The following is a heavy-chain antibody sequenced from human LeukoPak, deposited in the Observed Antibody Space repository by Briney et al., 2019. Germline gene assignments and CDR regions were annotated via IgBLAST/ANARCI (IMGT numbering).Heavy chain of an antibody. D-gene: IGHD1-26*01. CDR3: GRQGYTASYYFLDY. J-gene: IGHJ4*02. CDR1: GRSINSYY. V-gene: IGHV4-4*07. CDR2: IYTNGTT. Sequence: SETLSLTCTVSGRSINSYYWGWVRQSPGKGLEWIGRIYTNGTTQYNPSLKSRVTMSVDTSTNQSSLNLRSMTAADTAVYFCGRQGYTASYYFLDYWSQGTLVTVS.